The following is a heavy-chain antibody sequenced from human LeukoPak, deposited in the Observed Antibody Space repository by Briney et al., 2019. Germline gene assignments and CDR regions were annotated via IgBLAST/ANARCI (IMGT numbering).Heavy chain of an antibody. D-gene: IGHD3-22*01. CDR2: IYTSGST. V-gene: IGHV4-61*02. CDR1: GGSISSGSYY. CDR3: ASGSIYDSSGKFDY. J-gene: IGHJ4*02. Sequence: SETLSLTCTVSGGSISSGSYYWSWIRQPAGTGLEWIGRIYTSGSTNYNPPLKSRVTISVDTSKNQFSLKLSSVTAADTAVYYCASGSIYDSSGKFDYWGQGTLVTVSS.